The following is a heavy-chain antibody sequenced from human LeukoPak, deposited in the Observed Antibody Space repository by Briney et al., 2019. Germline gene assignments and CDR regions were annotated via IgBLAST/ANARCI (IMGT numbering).Heavy chain of an antibody. D-gene: IGHD2-15*01. CDR2: INQDGSEK. J-gene: IGHJ4*02. Sequence: GGSLRLSCAASGFTFSSYAMSWVRQAPGKGLEWVANINQDGSEKSCMDSVKGRFTISRDNAKNSLYLQMNSLRAEDTAVYYCARVPGRTRYFDSWGQGTLVTVSS. V-gene: IGHV3-7*04. CDR3: ARVPGRTRYFDS. CDR1: GFTFSSYA.